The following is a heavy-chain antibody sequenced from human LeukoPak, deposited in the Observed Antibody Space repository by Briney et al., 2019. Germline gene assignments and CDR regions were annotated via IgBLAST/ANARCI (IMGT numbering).Heavy chain of an antibody. CDR3: ARYGQQLGLDY. Sequence: KVSCKASGYTFTGYYMHWVRQAPGQGLEWMGIIYPGDSDTRYSPSFQGQVTISADKSISTAYLQWSSLKASDTAMYYCARYGQQLGLDYWGQGTLVTVSS. D-gene: IGHD6-13*01. CDR1: GYTFTGYY. CDR2: IYPGDSDT. J-gene: IGHJ4*02. V-gene: IGHV5-51*01.